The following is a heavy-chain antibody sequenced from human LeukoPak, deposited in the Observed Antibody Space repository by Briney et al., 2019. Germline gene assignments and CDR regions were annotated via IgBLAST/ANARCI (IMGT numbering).Heavy chain of an antibody. Sequence: PSETLSLTCAVYGGSFSGYYWSWIRQPPGKGPEWIGEINHSGSTNYNPSLKSRVTISVDTSKNQFSLKLSSVTAADTAVYYCARTGAQAYYYYYMDVWGKGTTVTVSS. CDR2: INHSGST. D-gene: IGHD7-27*01. V-gene: IGHV4-34*01. CDR3: ARTGAQAYYYYYMDV. J-gene: IGHJ6*03. CDR1: GGSFSGYY.